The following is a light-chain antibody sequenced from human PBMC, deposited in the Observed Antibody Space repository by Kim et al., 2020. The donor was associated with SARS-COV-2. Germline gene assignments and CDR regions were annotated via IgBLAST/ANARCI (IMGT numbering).Light chain of an antibody. J-gene: IGKJ4*01. V-gene: IGKV1-33*01. CDR2: DTS. CDR3: QQCVLLPLT. Sequence: DIQMTQSPSSLSASVGDRVTITCQASQDINNNLNWYQYKPGKAPKLLIYDTSNLETGVPSRFSGTGSGTDFTFTISSLQPEDVATYYCQQCVLLPLTFGGGTKVDIK. CDR1: QDINNN.